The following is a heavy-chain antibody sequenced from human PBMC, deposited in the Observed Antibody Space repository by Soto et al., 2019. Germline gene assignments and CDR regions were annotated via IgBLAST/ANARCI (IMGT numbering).Heavy chain of an antibody. Sequence: EVQLLESGGGLVQPGESLRLSCAASGFTFSSYAMSWVRQAPGKGLEWVSVISGSDDSTYYADSVKGRFTISRDNSKNTLYLQMNSLRAEDPAVYYCAKRSSSSTFDSWGQGTLVTVSS. V-gene: IGHV3-23*01. CDR2: ISGSDDST. J-gene: IGHJ4*02. D-gene: IGHD6-6*01. CDR3: AKRSSSSTFDS. CDR1: GFTFSSYA.